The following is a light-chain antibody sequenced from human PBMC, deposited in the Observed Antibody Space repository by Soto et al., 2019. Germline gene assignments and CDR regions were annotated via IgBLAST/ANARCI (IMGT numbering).Light chain of an antibody. J-gene: IGKJ3*01. CDR2: AAS. V-gene: IGKV1-39*01. Sequence: DIQMTQSPSSLSASVGDRVTITCRASQSITNSLNWYQHKPGKAPTLLVYAASSLQSGVPSRFSGSGSGTDFTLTISSLQPEDFATYFCQQGHSMPFTFGPGTMVDIK. CDR1: QSITNS. CDR3: QQGHSMPFT.